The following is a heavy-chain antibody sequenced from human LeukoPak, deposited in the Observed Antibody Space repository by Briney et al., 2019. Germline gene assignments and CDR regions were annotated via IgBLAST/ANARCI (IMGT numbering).Heavy chain of an antibody. CDR1: GFSFSDYS. D-gene: IGHD3/OR15-3a*01. Sequence: GGSLRLSCAASGFSFSDYSMNWVREAPGEGLEWLSIIRSSGNLRDYADSVKGQFTISRDNAKNSLYLQMNSLRDEDTAIYYCARDWDWSFDHWGQGILVTVSS. J-gene: IGHJ4*02. CDR2: IRSSGNLR. V-gene: IGHV3-48*02. CDR3: ARDWDWSFDH.